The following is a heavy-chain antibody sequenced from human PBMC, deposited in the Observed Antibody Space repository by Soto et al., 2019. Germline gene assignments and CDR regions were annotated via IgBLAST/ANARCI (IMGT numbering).Heavy chain of an antibody. CDR2: ISSSGSTI. Sequence: PGGSLRLSCAASGFTFSDYYMSWIRQAPGKGLEWVSYISSSGSTIYYADSVKGRFTISRDNAKNSLFLQMTSLRAEDTAVYYCASQTAVAGYCYYGMDVWGQGTTVTVSS. J-gene: IGHJ6*02. V-gene: IGHV3-11*01. CDR1: GFTFSDYY. CDR3: ASQTAVAGYCYYGMDV.